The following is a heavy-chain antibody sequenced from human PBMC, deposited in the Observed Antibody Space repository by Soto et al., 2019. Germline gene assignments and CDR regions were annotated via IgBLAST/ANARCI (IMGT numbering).Heavy chain of an antibody. CDR1: GFTFSSYG. CDR3: AKVGITGTKYFEY. CDR2: ITSSGGST. Sequence: EVQLLESGGGLVQPGGSLRLSCAASGFTFSSYGMIWVRQAPGKGLEWVSSITSSGGSTYYADSVKGRFTISRDNSKNTLYLQMNSLRAEDTAVYYCAKVGITGTKYFEYWGQGTLVTVSS. D-gene: IGHD1-20*01. J-gene: IGHJ4*02. V-gene: IGHV3-23*01.